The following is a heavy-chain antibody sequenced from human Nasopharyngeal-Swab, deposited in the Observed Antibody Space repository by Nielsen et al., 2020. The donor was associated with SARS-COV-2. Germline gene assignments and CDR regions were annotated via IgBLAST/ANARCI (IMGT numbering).Heavy chain of an antibody. CDR3: VRSSSWYYFDY. CDR1: GYPIAYSPFY. CDR2: IYYNGNT. Sequence: SDTLSPPFTLSGYPIAYSPFYWGSIRQPPGKGLVWLGIIYYNGNTYQNPSLKSRLTISVDKSKNQFSLQLSSVTAADTAVYYCVRSSSWYYFDYWAQGTQVTVSS. D-gene: IGHD6-13*01. J-gene: IGHJ4*02. V-gene: IGHV4-39*01.